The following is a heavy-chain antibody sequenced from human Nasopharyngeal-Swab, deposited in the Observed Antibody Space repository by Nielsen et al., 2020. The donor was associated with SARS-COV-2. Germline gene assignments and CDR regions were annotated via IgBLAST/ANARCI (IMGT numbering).Heavy chain of an antibody. Sequence: GGSLRLSCAPSGFTFSSIWMHWVRQAPGKGLGWVSRINSDGSSTRYADSVKGRFTISRDNAKNTLYLQMNSLRAEDTAVYYCAKVPAITGTTFDPWGQGTLVTVSS. V-gene: IGHV3-74*01. D-gene: IGHD1-7*01. J-gene: IGHJ5*02. CDR1: GFTFSSIW. CDR2: INSDGSST. CDR3: AKVPAITGTTFDP.